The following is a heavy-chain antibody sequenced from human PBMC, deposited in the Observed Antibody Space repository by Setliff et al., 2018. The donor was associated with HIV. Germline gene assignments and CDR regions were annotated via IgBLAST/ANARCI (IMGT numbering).Heavy chain of an antibody. CDR1: GGSISSSSYY. J-gene: IGHJ5*02. V-gene: IGHV4-39*01. D-gene: IGHD3-10*01. Sequence: LSLTCTVSGGSISSSSYYWGWIRQPPGKGLEWIGSIYYSGSTYYNPSLKSRVTISVDTSKNQFSLKLSSVAAADTAVYYCARHSPIGELFKWFDPWGQGTLVTVSS. CDR2: IYYSGST. CDR3: ARHSPIGELFKWFDP.